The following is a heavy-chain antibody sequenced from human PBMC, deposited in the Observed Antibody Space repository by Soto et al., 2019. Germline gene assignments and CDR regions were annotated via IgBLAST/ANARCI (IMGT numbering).Heavy chain of an antibody. J-gene: IGHJ4*02. D-gene: IGHD3-10*01. CDR3: APDYYGSGSYWGY. Sequence: EVQLLESGGGLVRPGGSLRLSCAASAFTFSNYAMNWVRQAPGKGLEWVSVISGSGGSASYADSVQGRFTISRDNSKNTLYLQMNSLRAEDTAVYYCAPDYYGSGSYWGYWGQGTLVTVSS. V-gene: IGHV3-23*01. CDR2: ISGSGGSA. CDR1: AFTFSNYA.